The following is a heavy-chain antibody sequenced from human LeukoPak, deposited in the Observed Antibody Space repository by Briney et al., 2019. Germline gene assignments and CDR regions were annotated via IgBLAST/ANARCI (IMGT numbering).Heavy chain of an antibody. J-gene: IGHJ5*02. Sequence: ASVKVSCKASGGTFSSYAISWVRQAPGQGLEWMGGIIPIFGTANYAQKFQGRVTTTTDESTSTAYMELSSLRSEDTAVYYCARLTGTNYNWFDPWGQGTLVTVSS. CDR2: IIPIFGTA. CDR1: GGTFSSYA. CDR3: ARLTGTNYNWFDP. V-gene: IGHV1-69*05. D-gene: IGHD1-7*01.